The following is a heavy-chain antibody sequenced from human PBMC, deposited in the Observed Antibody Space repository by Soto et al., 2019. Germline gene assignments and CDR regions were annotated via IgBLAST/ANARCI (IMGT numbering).Heavy chain of an antibody. J-gene: IGHJ3*01. CDR1: GYTFSTYE. CDR3: ARDVGDESITYNDAFDV. D-gene: IGHD3-10*01. CDR2: VSAYRDYT. V-gene: IGHV1-18*01. Sequence: QAQLVQSAAEVKKPGASVKVSCKASGYTFSTYEINWLRQAPGQGLEWLGWVSAYRDYTDYAEKFQGRLTMTTDTSTSTAYMELRSLKSDDTAVYYYARDVGDESITYNDAFDVGGQGTMVTVSS.